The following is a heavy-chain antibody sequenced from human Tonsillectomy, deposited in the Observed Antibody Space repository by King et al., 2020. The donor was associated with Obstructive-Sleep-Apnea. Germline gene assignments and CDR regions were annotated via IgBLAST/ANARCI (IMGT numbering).Heavy chain of an antibody. Sequence: VQLVESGGGLVQPGGSLRLSCAASGFTFSSYAMSWVRQAPGEGLEWVSGISGSGGGAYYADSVKGRFTISRDNSKNTLYLQMNSLRAEDTAVYYCAKDWAVAGTRYFDYWGQGTLVTVSS. CDR2: ISGSGGGA. V-gene: IGHV3-23*04. J-gene: IGHJ4*02. D-gene: IGHD6-19*01. CDR1: GFTFSSYA. CDR3: AKDWAVAGTRYFDY.